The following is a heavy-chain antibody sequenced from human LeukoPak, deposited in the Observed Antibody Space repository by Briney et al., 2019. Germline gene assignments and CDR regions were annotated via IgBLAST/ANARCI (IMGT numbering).Heavy chain of an antibody. CDR2: TSSRDAGT. V-gene: IGHV3-23*01. CDR1: GFPLCSYA. J-gene: IGHJ4*02. Sequence: GGSLRLSCAVSGFPLCSYAMGWVRQAPGEGLEWVSATSSRDAGTYCADSVRGRFTISRDNSKNALYLQMHSLSAEDAAVYYCAKAPVTSCSGVYCHPFDYWGQGPLVTVPS. D-gene: IGHD2-15*01. CDR3: AKAPVTSCSGVYCHPFDY.